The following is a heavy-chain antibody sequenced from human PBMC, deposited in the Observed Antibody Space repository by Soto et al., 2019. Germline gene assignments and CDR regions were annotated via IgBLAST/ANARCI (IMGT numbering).Heavy chain of an antibody. CDR1: GGSISSYY. V-gene: IGHV4-59*08. Sequence: SETLSLTCTVSGGSISSYYWNWIRQPPGKGLEWIGYIYYSGSTNYNPSLKSRVTISVDTSKNQFSLKLSSVTAADTAVYYCARFGEYYYGSGSRVYNWFDPWGQGTLVTVS. CDR3: ARFGEYYYGSGSRVYNWFDP. CDR2: IYYSGST. D-gene: IGHD3-10*01. J-gene: IGHJ5*02.